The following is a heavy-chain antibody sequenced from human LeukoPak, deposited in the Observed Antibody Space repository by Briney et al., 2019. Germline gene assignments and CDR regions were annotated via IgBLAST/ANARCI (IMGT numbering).Heavy chain of an antibody. CDR1: GYTFTSYD. J-gene: IGHJ4*02. V-gene: IGHV1-18*01. CDR2: MSAYNGNT. Sequence: GASVKVSCKASGYTFTSYDINWVRQATGQGLEWMGWMSAYNGNTNYAQKLQGRVTMTTDTSTSTAYMELRSLRSDDTAVYYCARGRPYPLSEFDYWGQGTLVTVSS. CDR3: ARGRPYPLSEFDY.